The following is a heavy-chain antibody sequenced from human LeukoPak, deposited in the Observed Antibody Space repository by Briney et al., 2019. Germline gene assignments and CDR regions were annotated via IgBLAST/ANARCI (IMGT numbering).Heavy chain of an antibody. CDR1: GFTFSNYA. J-gene: IGHJ4*02. D-gene: IGHD3-9*01. CDR2: ITGSGTNR. CDR3: VIWGDYDVLTGYYVPGY. V-gene: IGHV3-23*01. Sequence: PGASLRLSCVASGFTFSNYAMSWVRQAPGKGLEWVSAITGSGTNRYYADSLKGRFTTSRDNSKNTVFLQMNSLRHEDTAIYYCVIWGDYDVLTGYYVPGYWGQGTLVTVAS.